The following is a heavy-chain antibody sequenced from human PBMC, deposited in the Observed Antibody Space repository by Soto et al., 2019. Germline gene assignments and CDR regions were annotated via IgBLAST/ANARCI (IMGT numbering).Heavy chain of an antibody. CDR2: VYYAGST. CDR1: GGSISTDSHY. D-gene: IGHD4-17*01. Sequence: QLQLQESGPGLVKPSDTLSLTCTVSGGSISTDSHYWGWIRQPPGKGLEWIGSVYYAGSTYKKPSLHSRVTISVDTSKNHFSQKLNSVTAADTAVYYCARRTNYGDYSFDYWGQGTLVTVSS. CDR3: ARRTNYGDYSFDY. V-gene: IGHV4-39*02. J-gene: IGHJ4*02.